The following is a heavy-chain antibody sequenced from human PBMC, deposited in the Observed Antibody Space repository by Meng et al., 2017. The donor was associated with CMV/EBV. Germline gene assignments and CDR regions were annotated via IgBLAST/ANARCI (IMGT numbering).Heavy chain of an antibody. CDR1: GCTGSNNN. V-gene: IGHV3-53*01. D-gene: IGHD3-22*01. CDR3: AGGYYGSGGFALDY. CDR2: VDHDGTT. J-gene: IGHJ4*02. Sequence: ASGCTGSNNNIGWDRQAQGKGLQGVSFVDHDGTTYYADSVKGRFIISRDISKNTLYLQLNSLRAEDTAIYYCAGGYYGSGGFALDYWGQGTLVTVSS.